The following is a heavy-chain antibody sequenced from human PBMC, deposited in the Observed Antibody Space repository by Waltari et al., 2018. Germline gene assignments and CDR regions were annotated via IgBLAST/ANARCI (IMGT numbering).Heavy chain of an antibody. V-gene: IGHV3-23*04. CDR3: AKVQVYYDILTGYSAFDY. D-gene: IGHD3-9*01. CDR2: IMGSGGSK. J-gene: IGHJ4*02. Sequence: EVQLVESGGGLVQPGGSLRLSCAASGFTFSSYAMSWVRQAPGKGLEWVSAIMGSGGSKYYADPVKGRLTISRDNSKNTLYLQMNSLRAEDTAVYYCAKVQVYYDILTGYSAFDYWGQGTLVTVSS. CDR1: GFTFSSYA.